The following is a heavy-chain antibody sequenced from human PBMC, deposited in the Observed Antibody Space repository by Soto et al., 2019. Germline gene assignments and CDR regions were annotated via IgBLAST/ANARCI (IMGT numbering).Heavy chain of an antibody. J-gene: IGHJ5*02. V-gene: IGHV4-34*01. CDR1: GGSFSGYY. Sequence: SETLSLTCAVYGGSFSGYYWSWIRQPPGKGLEWIGEINHSGSTNYNPSLKSRVTISVDTSKNQFSLKLSSVTAADTAVYYCARVDYYYDFWSGYQYWFDPWGQGTLVTVPS. D-gene: IGHD3-3*01. CDR3: ARVDYYYDFWSGYQYWFDP. CDR2: INHSGST.